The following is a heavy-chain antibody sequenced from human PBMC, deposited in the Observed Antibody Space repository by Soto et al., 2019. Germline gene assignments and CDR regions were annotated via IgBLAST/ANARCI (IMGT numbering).Heavy chain of an antibody. V-gene: IGHV4-34*01. CDR2: INHSGST. D-gene: IGHD3-22*01. CDR3: ASSNSSGYRPFYYYYGMDV. CDR1: GGSFSGYY. J-gene: IGHJ6*02. Sequence: PSETLSLTCAVYGGSFSGYYWSWIRQPPGKGLEWIGEINHSGSTNYNPSLKSRVTISVDTSKNQFSLKLSSVTAADTAVYYCASSNSSGYRPFYYYYGMDVWGQGTTVTVSS.